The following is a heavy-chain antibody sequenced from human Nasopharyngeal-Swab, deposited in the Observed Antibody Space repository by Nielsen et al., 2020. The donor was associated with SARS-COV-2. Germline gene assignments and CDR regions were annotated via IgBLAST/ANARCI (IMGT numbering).Heavy chain of an antibody. Sequence: WVRQAPGQGFDWMVGSYSGNGNTGYAQKFQGRVTMTRDTSTSTAYMELSSQRSEDIDVYYCARVRTKTKYYDILTGLGGYFDYWGQGTLVTVSS. J-gene: IGHJ4*02. CDR2: SYSGNGNT. CDR3: ARVRTKTKYYDILTGLGGYFDY. V-gene: IGHV1-3*02. D-gene: IGHD3-9*01.